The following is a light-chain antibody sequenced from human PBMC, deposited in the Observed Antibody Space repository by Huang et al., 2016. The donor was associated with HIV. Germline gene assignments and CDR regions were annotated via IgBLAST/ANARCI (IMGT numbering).Light chain of an antibody. CDR3: MQALQTPGT. CDR2: LGS. Sequence: DIVMTQSPLSLPVTPGEPASISCRSSQNLLHSSGYNYLDWYVQKPGQSPQLLIYLGSNRASGVPDRFSGRGSGTDFTLRISRVEAEDVGVYYCMQALQTPGTFGGGTKVEIK. CDR1: QNLLHSSGYNY. J-gene: IGKJ4*01. V-gene: IGKV2-28*01.